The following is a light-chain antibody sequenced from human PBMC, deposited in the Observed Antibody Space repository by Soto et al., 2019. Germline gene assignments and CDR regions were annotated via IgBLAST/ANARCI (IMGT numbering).Light chain of an antibody. V-gene: IGKV3-20*01. Sequence: IVLAQCPGTLSLSRGVRDNLSCRASQSVSNNYLAWYQQKPGQAPRLLIYDASTRATGIPVRFSGSGSGTEFTLTLSSLQPDDLPTYHCHQYNSYSCRVGQGTEVDIK. CDR1: QSVSNNY. CDR3: HQYNSYSCR. CDR2: DAS. J-gene: IGKJ1*01.